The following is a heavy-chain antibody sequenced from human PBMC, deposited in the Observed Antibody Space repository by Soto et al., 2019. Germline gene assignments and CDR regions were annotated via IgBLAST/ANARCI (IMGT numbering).Heavy chain of an antibody. J-gene: IGHJ4*02. CDR2: ITSSSSYI. CDR1: GFTFSLYN. CDR3: VRARSTDSRPDY. V-gene: IGHV3-21*01. D-gene: IGHD3-22*01. Sequence: PGGSLRLSFGASGFTFSLYNIIWCRTAPGKGLEWVASITSSSSYIYYEDSLKGRFTISRDNAKNSLFLQLDSLRAEDTAVYFCVRARSTDSRPDYWGQGTLVTVSS.